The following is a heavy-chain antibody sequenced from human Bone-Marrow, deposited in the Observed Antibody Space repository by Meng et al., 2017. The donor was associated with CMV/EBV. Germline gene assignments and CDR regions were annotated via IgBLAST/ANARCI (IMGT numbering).Heavy chain of an antibody. CDR2: IIPILGIA. J-gene: IGHJ4*02. CDR1: GYTFTSYA. V-gene: IGHV1-69*10. CDR3: ARLAGSYDFWSGFAYYFDY. D-gene: IGHD3-3*01. Sequence: SVKVSCKASGYTFTSYAISWVRQAPGQGLEWMGGIIPILGIANYAQKFQGRVTITADKSTSTAYMELSSLRSEDTAVYYCARLAGSYDFWSGFAYYFDYWGQGTLVTVSS.